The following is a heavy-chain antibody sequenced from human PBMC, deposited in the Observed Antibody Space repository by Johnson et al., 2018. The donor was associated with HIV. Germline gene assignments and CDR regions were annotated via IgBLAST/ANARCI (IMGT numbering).Heavy chain of an antibody. CDR1: GFTFSSYA. Sequence: VQLVESGGGVVQPGRSLRLSCAASGFTFSSYAMHWVRQAPGKGLEWVAVISYDGSNKNYADSVKGRFTISRDNSKNTLYLQLNNLRAEDTAVYYCARGAFLKVYVSDDAFDIWGQGTMVTVSS. V-gene: IGHV3-30*04. CDR2: ISYDGSNK. J-gene: IGHJ3*02. D-gene: IGHD2-8*01. CDR3: ARGAFLKVYVSDDAFDI.